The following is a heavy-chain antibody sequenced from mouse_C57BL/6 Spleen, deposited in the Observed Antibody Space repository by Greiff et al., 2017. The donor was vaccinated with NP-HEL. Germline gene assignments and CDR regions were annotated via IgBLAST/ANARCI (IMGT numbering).Heavy chain of an antibody. CDR1: GFTFSSYA. V-gene: IGHV5-4*01. CDR2: ISDGGSYT. J-gene: IGHJ4*01. CDR3: AGEKEYDDYSP. D-gene: IGHD2-3*01. Sequence: EVQGVESGGGLVKPGGSLKLSCAASGFTFSSYAMSWVRQTPEKRLEWVATISDGGSYTYYPDNVKGRFTISRDNAKNNLYLQMSHLKSEDTAMYDCAGEKEYDDYSPWGQGTSVTVSS.